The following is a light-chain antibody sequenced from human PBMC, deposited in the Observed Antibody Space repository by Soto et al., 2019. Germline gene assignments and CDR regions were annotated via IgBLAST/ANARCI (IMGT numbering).Light chain of an antibody. J-gene: IGLJ2*01. V-gene: IGLV2-14*01. Sequence: QSALTQPASVSGSPGQSITISCTGTSSDVGGYDYVSWYQQHPGKAPKLMTYDVSNRPSGISVRFSGSKSGNTASLTISGLQAEDVADYYCSSYTSSTHVVFGGGTKLTVL. CDR1: SSDVGGYDY. CDR2: DVS. CDR3: SSYTSSTHVV.